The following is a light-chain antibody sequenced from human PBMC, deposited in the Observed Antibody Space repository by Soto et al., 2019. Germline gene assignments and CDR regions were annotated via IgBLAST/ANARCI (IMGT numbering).Light chain of an antibody. J-gene: IGKJ1*01. Sequence: EIVLTQSPGTLSLSPGERATLSCRASQSVSSSYLAWYQQKPGQAPRLIIYGASSRATGIPDRFSGSGSGTDFTLTISRLEPEDFAVYYCQYYGSLASSTFGQGTKVEIK. V-gene: IGKV3-20*01. CDR3: QYYGSLASST. CDR1: QSVSSSY. CDR2: GAS.